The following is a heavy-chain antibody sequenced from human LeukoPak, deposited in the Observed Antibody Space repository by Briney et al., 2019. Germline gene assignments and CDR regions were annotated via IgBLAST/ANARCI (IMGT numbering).Heavy chain of an antibody. CDR2: IFYSGST. D-gene: IGHD1-26*01. J-gene: IGHJ4*02. CDR3: ARHSRGSYKRHFDS. Sequence: SETLSLTCTVCDDSISSNTYYWGWIRQPPGKGLEWIGSIFYSGSTYYNPSLKSRVTISIDTSKNQFSLKLSSVTAADTAIYYCARHSRGSYKRHFDSWGQGTLVTVSS. CDR1: DDSISSNTYY. V-gene: IGHV4-39*01.